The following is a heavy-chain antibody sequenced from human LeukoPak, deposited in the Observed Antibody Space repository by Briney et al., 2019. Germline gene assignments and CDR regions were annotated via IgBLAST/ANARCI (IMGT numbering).Heavy chain of an antibody. CDR1: GFTFSSYA. J-gene: IGHJ4*02. D-gene: IGHD5-18*01. CDR3: ARALGGYSYADY. CDR2: ISYGGSNK. Sequence: GGSLRLSCAASGFTFSSYAMHWVRQAPGKGLEWVAVISYGGSNKYYADSVKGRFTISRDNSKNTLYLQMNSLRAEDTAVYYCARALGGYSYADYWGQGTLVTVSS. V-gene: IGHV3-30*04.